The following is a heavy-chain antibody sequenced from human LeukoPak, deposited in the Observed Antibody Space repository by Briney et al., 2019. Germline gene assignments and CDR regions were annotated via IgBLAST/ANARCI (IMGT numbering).Heavy chain of an antibody. CDR3: ARLEDSSGCYPEAFDI. V-gene: IGHV1-69*13. D-gene: IGHD3-22*01. CDR2: IIPIFGTA. CDR1: GGSFNSYA. Sequence: SVKVSCKASGGSFNSYAISWVRRAPGQGLEWMGGIIPIFGTANYAQKFQGGVTITADESTSTAYMELSSLRSEDTAVYYCARLEDSSGCYPEAFDIWGQGTMVTVSS. J-gene: IGHJ3*02.